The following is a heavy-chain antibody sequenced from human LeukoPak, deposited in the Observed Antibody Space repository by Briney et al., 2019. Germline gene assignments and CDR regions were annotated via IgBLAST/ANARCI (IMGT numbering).Heavy chain of an antibody. Sequence: PGGSLRLSCTASGFRLSNYYMSWIRRAPGKGLEWVSYISDRGGTIYYADSVKGRFTISRDNANNSVSLQMNSLRAEDTAVYYWAGLKGGNWGPGTLVAVSS. J-gene: IGHJ4*01. CDR2: ISDRGGTI. V-gene: IGHV3-11*01. CDR1: GFRLSNYY. CDR3: AGLKGGN.